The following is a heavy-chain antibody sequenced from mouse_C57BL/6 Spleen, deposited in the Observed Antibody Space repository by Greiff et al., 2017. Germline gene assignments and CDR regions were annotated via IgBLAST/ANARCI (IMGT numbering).Heavy chain of an antibody. D-gene: IGHD2-5*01. J-gene: IGHJ1*03. Sequence: QVQLQQSGAELVRPGASVTLSCKASGYTFTDYEMHWVKQTPAHGLEWIGAIDPETGGTAYNQKFKGKAILTADKSSSTAYMELRSLTSEDSAVYYCTRSIGEIVYSNYPWYFDVWGTGTTVTVSS. CDR1: GYTFTDYE. CDR3: TRSIGEIVYSNYPWYFDV. CDR2: IDPETGGT. V-gene: IGHV1-15*01.